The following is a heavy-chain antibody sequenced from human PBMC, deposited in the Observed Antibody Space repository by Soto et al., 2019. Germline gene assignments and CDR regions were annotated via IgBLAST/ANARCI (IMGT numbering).Heavy chain of an antibody. CDR3: ASTYYNASSGPFDY. Sequence: SETLSLTCTVSGGSISSSSYYWGWIRQPPGKGLEWIGSIYYSGSTYYNPSLKSRVTISVDTSKNQFSLKLSSVTAADTAFYYCASTYYNASSGPFDYWGQGTLVTVSS. CDR1: GGSISSSSYY. CDR2: IYYSGST. V-gene: IGHV4-39*07. D-gene: IGHD3-22*01. J-gene: IGHJ4*02.